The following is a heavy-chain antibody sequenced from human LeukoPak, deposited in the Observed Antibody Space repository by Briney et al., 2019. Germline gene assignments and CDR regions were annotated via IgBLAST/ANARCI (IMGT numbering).Heavy chain of an antibody. J-gene: IGHJ4*02. CDR2: ISAYNGNT. CDR1: GYTFTSYG. V-gene: IGHV1-18*01. D-gene: IGHD3-22*01. Sequence: ASVKASCKASGYTFTSYGISWVRQAPGQGLEWMGWISAYNGNTNYAQKLQGRVTMTTDTSTSTAYMELRSLRSDDTAVYYCARTVYYDSSGYYPIGDYFDYWGQGTLVTVSS. CDR3: ARTVYYDSSGYYPIGDYFDY.